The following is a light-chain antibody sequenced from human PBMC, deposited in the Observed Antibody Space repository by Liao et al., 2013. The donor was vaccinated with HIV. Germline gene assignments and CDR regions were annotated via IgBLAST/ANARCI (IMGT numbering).Light chain of an antibody. Sequence: SYVLTQPPSVSVAPGKTARIPCGGDNIGSKSVHWYQQKPGQAPVVVIYYDSDRPSVIPERFSGSNSGNTATLTINRVEAGDEAVYYCQVWDSGSDYPQCVFGTGTEVTVL. CDR1: NIGSKS. V-gene: IGLV3-21*01. CDR3: QVWDSGSDYPQCV. CDR2: YDS. J-gene: IGLJ1*01.